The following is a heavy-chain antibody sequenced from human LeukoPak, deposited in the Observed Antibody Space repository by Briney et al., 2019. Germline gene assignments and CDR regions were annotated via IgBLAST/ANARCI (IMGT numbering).Heavy chain of an antibody. CDR1: GFTFSSYG. Sequence: PGGSLRLSCAASGFTFSSYGMNWVRQAPGKGLEWVSYISSSGGTIYYADSVKGRFTISRDNAKNSLYLQMNSLGAEDTAVYYCASRDGYRQFDYWGQGTLVTVSS. V-gene: IGHV3-48*03. CDR3: ASRDGYRQFDY. D-gene: IGHD5-24*01. J-gene: IGHJ4*02. CDR2: ISSSGGTI.